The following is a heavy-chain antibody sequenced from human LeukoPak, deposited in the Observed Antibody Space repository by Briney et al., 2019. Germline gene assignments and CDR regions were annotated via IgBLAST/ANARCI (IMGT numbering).Heavy chain of an antibody. CDR1: GGSISSYY. V-gene: IGHV4-59*12. J-gene: IGHJ4*02. D-gene: IGHD3-22*01. CDR2: IYYSGST. Sequence: PSETLSLTCTVSGGSISSYYWSWIRQPPGKGLEWIGYIYYSGSTNYTPSLKNRVTISVDTSKNQFSPKLSSVTAAVTAVYYCARCSRLRDDYYDSSGYYILIPFFDYWGQGTLVTVS. CDR3: ARCSRLRDDYYDSSGYYILIPFFDY.